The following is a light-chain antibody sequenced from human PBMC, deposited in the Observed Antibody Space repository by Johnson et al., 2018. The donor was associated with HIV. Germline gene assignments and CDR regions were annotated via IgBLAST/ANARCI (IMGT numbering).Light chain of an antibody. CDR3: GTWDKSLNTGAV. V-gene: IGLV1-51*02. CDR1: SSNIGNNY. J-gene: IGLJ1*01. CDR2: KNN. Sequence: QSVLTQPPSVSAAPGQKVTISCSGSSSNIGNNYVSWYQHLPGTPPKLLIFKNNERPSGIPDRFSGSKSGTSATLGIAGLQTGDEADYYCGTWDKSLNTGAVFGTGTKVTVL.